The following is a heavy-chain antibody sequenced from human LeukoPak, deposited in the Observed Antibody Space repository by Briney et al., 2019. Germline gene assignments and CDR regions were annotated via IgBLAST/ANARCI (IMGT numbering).Heavy chain of an antibody. J-gene: IGHJ4*02. D-gene: IGHD6-13*01. V-gene: IGHV1-18*01. Sequence: ASVKVSCKASGYTFTSYGISWVRQAPRQGLEWMGWISAYNGNTNYAQKLQGRVTMTTDTSTSTAYMELRSLRSDDTAVYYCARAYSSTWYGDYWGQGTLVTVSS. CDR3: ARAYSSTWYGDY. CDR2: ISAYNGNT. CDR1: GYTFTSYG.